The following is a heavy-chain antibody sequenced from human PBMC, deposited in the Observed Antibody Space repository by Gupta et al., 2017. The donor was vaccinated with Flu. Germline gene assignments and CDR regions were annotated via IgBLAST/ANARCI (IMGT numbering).Heavy chain of an antibody. CDR1: GGSISRGSYY. CDR3: ARHPYCGGDYYSPIDY. J-gene: IGHJ4*02. CDR2: IYTSGST. Sequence: QVQLQESGPGLVKPSQTLSLTCTVSGGSISRGSYYCIWIRQPAGKGLEWIGRIYTSGSTNYNPSLKSRVTISVDTSKNQFSLKLSSVTAADTAVYYCARHPYCGGDYYSPIDYWGQGTLVTVSS. D-gene: IGHD2-21*02. V-gene: IGHV4-61*02.